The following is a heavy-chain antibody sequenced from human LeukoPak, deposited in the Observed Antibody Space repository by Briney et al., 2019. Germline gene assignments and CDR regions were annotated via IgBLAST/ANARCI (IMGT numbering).Heavy chain of an antibody. CDR1: GFTFSSYV. V-gene: IGHV3-21*01. CDR3: ARAYSERYGLGYYYMDV. J-gene: IGHJ6*03. D-gene: IGHD1-26*01. CDR2: ISSSSSYI. Sequence: NPGGTLRLSCAASGFTFSSYVMSWVRQAPGKGLEWVSSISSSSSYIYYADSVKGRFTISRDNAKKSVYLQMNSLRAEDTAVYYCARAYSERYGLGYYYMDVWGKGTTVTTSS.